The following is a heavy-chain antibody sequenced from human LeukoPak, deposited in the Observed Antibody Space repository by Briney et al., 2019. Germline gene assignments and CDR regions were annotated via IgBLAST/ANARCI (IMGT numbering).Heavy chain of an antibody. CDR1: GFTFSSYP. CDR2: ISYDGSSK. Sequence: GGSLRLSCAASGFTFSSYPMHWVRQAPGKGLEWVAVISYDGSSKYYAESVKGRFTISRDDSKNTLYLQMNRLRADDTAVYYCARYYGVSVYYQPGRNWGQGTLVTVSS. CDR3: ARYYGVSVYYQPGRN. V-gene: IGHV3-30*04. D-gene: IGHD3-22*01. J-gene: IGHJ4*02.